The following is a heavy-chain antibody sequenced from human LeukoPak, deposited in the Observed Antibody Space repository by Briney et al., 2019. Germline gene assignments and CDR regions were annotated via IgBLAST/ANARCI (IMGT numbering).Heavy chain of an antibody. D-gene: IGHD2/OR15-2a*01. V-gene: IGHV3-23*01. J-gene: IGHJ4*02. CDR1: GFTFSSYG. CDR3: ARDFYDGSALDY. CDR2: ISGSGTNT. Sequence: GGSLRLSCAASGFTFSSYGMSWVRQAPGKGLEWVSGISGSGTNTNYADSVKGRFTISRDNARNSLYLQMDNLRAEDTGVYYCARDFYDGSALDYWGQGTLVTVSS.